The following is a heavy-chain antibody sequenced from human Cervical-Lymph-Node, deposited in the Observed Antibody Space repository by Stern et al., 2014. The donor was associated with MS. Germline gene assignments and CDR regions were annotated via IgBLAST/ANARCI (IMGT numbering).Heavy chain of an antibody. CDR1: GGSISSGTYY. J-gene: IGHJ4*02. CDR3: ARRQGPLIAARPFDF. V-gene: IGHV4-39*01. CDR2: IDYTRTT. D-gene: IGHD6-6*01. Sequence: QVQLQESGPGLVKPSETLSLTCTVSGGSISSGTYYWGWIRQTPREGLEWIGSIDYTRTTYFNPSLKGRVIISVDTSKNQFSLTRPSVTAADTALYYCARRQGPLIAARPFDFWGQGTLVTVSS.